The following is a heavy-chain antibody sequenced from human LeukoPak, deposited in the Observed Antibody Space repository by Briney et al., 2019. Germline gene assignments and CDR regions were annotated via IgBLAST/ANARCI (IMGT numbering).Heavy chain of an antibody. Sequence: GGSLRLSCAASGFTLSSYGMHWVRQAPGKGLEWVAFIRYDGSNKYYADSVKGRFTISGDNSKNTLYLQMNSLRAEDTAVYYCAKDPEYSSRGSFDYWGQGTLVTVSS. V-gene: IGHV3-30*02. J-gene: IGHJ4*02. CDR2: IRYDGSNK. CDR1: GFTLSSYG. CDR3: AKDPEYSSRGSFDY. D-gene: IGHD6-13*01.